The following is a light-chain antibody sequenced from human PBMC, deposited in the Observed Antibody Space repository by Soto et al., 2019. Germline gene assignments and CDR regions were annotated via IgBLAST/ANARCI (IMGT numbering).Light chain of an antibody. CDR2: SSD. CDR3: AAWDDSLNAWA. J-gene: IGLJ3*02. Sequence: QPVLTQPPSASGTPGQRVTISCSGSSSNIGRNTVKWYRQLPGTAPKLLIGSSDQRPSGVPDRFSGSQSGTSASLAISGLQSEDEPDYICAAWDDSLNAWAFGGGTKLTVL. CDR1: SSNIGRNT. V-gene: IGLV1-44*01.